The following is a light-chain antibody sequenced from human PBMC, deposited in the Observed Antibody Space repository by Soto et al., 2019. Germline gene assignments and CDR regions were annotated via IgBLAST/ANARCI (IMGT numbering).Light chain of an antibody. Sequence: QSVLTQPASVSGSPVQSITISCTGSSSDVGTYDLVSWYQHHPGAAPKLMIYEATRRPSGISNRFSGSKSGNTASLTITGLQAEDEADYYCCSFAGSNSWVFGGGTQLTVL. V-gene: IGLV2-23*01. CDR2: EAT. CDR1: SSDVGTYDL. CDR3: CSFAGSNSWV. J-gene: IGLJ3*02.